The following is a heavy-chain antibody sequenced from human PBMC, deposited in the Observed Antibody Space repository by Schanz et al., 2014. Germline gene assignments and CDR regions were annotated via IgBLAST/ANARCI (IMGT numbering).Heavy chain of an antibody. CDR3: SSADYTNYFDY. D-gene: IGHD4-4*01. Sequence: EVQLVESGGGLIQPGGSLRLSCAASGFTVSSNYMSWVRQAPGKGLEWVSYISSDTSSIYYADSVRGRFTISRDNAKNSLYLQMNSLRGEDTAVYYCSSADYTNYFDYWGQGTLVTVSS. CDR1: GFTVSSNY. V-gene: IGHV3-48*01. CDR2: ISSDTSSI. J-gene: IGHJ4*02.